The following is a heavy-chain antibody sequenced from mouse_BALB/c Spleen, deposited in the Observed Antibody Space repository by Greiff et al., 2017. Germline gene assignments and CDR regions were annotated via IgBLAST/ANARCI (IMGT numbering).Heavy chain of an antibody. D-gene: IGHD2-4*01. CDR3: ARRRYDYGLFAY. CDR2: IYPGSGNT. V-gene: IGHV1-84*02. CDR1: GYTFTDYY. J-gene: IGHJ3*01. Sequence: QVQLKESGPELVKPGASVKISCKASGYTFTDYYINWVKQKPGQGLEWIGWIYPGSGNTKYNEKFKGKATLTVDTSSSTAYMQLSSLTSEDTAVYFCARRRYDYGLFAYWGQGTLVTVSA.